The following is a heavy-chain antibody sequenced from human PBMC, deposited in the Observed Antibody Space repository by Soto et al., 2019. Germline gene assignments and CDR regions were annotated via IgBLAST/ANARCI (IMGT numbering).Heavy chain of an antibody. CDR2: IYYSGST. CDR3: ARLVPAELPGVDV. D-gene: IGHD3-10*01. V-gene: IGHV4-59*08. Sequence: SETLSLTCTVSGGSISSYYWSWIRQPPGKGLEWIGYIYYSGSTNYNPSLKSRVTISVDTSKNQFSLKLSSVTAADTAVYYCARLVPAELPGVDVWGKGTTVTVSS. J-gene: IGHJ6*04. CDR1: GGSISSYY.